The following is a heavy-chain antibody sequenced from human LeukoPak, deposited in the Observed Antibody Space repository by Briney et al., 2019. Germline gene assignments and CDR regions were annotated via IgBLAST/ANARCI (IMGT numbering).Heavy chain of an antibody. D-gene: IGHD5-18*01. CDR1: GGSFSGYY. CDR2: INHSGST. Sequence: SETLSLTCAVYGGSFSGYYWSWIRQPPGKGLEWIGEINHSGSTNYNPSLKSRVTISVDTSKNQFSLKLSSVTAADTAVYYCASDMGYSYGSFDYWGQGALVTVSS. CDR3: ASDMGYSYGSFDY. V-gene: IGHV4-34*01. J-gene: IGHJ4*02.